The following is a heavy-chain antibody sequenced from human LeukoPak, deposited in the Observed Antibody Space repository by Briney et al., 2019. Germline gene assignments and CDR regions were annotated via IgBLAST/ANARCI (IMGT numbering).Heavy chain of an antibody. J-gene: IGHJ4*02. CDR2: ISSSSSTI. CDR1: GFTFSDYY. V-gene: IGHV3-11*04. D-gene: IGHD6-19*01. CDR3: ARTGIAVAEGFDY. Sequence: GGSLRLSCAASGFTFSDYYMGWIRQAPGKGLEWVSYISSSSSTIYYADSVKGRFTISRDNAKNSLYLQMNSLRAGDTAVYYCARTGIAVAEGFDYWGQGTLVTVSS.